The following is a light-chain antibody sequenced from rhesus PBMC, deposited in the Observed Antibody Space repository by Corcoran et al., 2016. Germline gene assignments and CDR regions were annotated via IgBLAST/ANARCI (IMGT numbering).Light chain of an antibody. CDR2: AAA. V-gene: IGKV1-44*03. Sequence: DIQMTQSPSSLSAFVGDRVTITCRASQAISSHLAWYQQKPGKVPKLLIYAAAALQSGVPSRFSGSGSGTDFTLTIRSLQPEDFATYYCQQDSSHPLTFDEGTKVELE. CDR1: QAISSH. J-gene: IGKJ4*01. CDR3: QQDSSHPLT.